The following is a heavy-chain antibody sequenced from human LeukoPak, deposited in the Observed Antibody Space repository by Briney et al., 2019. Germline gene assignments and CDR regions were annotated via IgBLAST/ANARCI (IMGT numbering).Heavy chain of an antibody. D-gene: IGHD1-14*01. Sequence: SETLSLTCTVSGGSISSYYWSWIRQPPGKGLEWIGYIYYSGSTNYNPSLKSRVTISVDTSKNQFSLKLSSVTAADTAVYYCARADHRYYFDYWGQGTLVTVSS. V-gene: IGHV4-59*01. CDR3: ARADHRYYFDY. J-gene: IGHJ4*02. CDR1: GGSISSYY. CDR2: IYYSGST.